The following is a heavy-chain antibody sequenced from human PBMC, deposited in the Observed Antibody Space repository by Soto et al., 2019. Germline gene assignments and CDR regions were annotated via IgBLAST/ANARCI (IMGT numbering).Heavy chain of an antibody. V-gene: IGHV3-23*01. D-gene: IGHD6-6*01. CDR2: ISGSDDST. CDR1: GFTFSSYA. J-gene: IGHJ4*02. CDR3: AKRSSSSTFDY. Sequence: VQLLECGGGLVQPGGSLRRSCAASGFTFSSYAMSWVRQAPGKGLEWVSVISGSDDSTYYADSVKGRFTISRDNSKNTLYLQMNSLRAEDTAVYYCAKRSSSSTFDYWGQGTLVTVSS.